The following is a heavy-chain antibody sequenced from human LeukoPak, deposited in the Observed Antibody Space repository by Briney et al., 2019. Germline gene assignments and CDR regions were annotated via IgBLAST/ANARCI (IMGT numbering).Heavy chain of an antibody. CDR1: GGSISSGDYY. Sequence: PSETLSLTCTVSGGSISSGDYYWSWIRQPPGKGLEWIGYIYYSGSTYYNPSLKSRVTISVDTSKNQFSLKLSSVTAADTAVYYCARGDPPPGADAFDIWGQGTMVTVSS. V-gene: IGHV4-30-4*08. D-gene: IGHD4/OR15-4a*01. CDR3: ARGDPPPGADAFDI. CDR2: IYYSGST. J-gene: IGHJ3*02.